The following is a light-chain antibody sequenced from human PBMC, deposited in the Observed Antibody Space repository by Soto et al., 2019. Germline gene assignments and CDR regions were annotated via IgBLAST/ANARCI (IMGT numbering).Light chain of an antibody. J-gene: IGLJ1*01. Sequence: SVLTQPPSVSGAPGQRVTISCPGSSSNIGAGYDVNWYRQLPGTAPKLLIYGNSDRPSGVPDRFSGSKSGTSASLAITGLQAEDEADYFCQSYDRSLRTYVFGTGTKVTVL. CDR1: SSNIGAGYD. CDR2: GNS. CDR3: QSYDRSLRTYV. V-gene: IGLV1-40*01.